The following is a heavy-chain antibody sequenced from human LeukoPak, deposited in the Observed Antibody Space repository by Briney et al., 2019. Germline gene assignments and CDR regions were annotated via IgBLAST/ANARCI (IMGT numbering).Heavy chain of an antibody. V-gene: IGHV4-34*01. CDR1: GGSFSGYY. Sequence: SETLSLTCAVYGGSFSGYYWSWIRQPPGKGLEWIGGINHSGSTNYNPSLKSRVTISVDTSKNQFSLKLSSVTAADTAVYYCARGDLAFDIWGQGTMVTVSS. CDR2: INHSGST. CDR3: ARGDLAFDI. J-gene: IGHJ3*02. D-gene: IGHD3-3*01.